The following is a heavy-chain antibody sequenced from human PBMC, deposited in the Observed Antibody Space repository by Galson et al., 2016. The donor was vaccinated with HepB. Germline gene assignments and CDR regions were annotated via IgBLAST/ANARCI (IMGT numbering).Heavy chain of an antibody. CDR2: INLGNGNT. CDR1: GYTFSNYA. Sequence: SVKVSCKASGYTFSNYAMHWVRQAPGQRLEWMGWINLGNGNTKYSQKFQGRVTITSDTSANIAYMEVSSLRSEDTAVYYCARNGGPVYSSSWQYYFGTDVWGQGTTVTVSS. J-gene: IGHJ6*02. CDR3: ARNGGPVYSSSWQYYFGTDV. V-gene: IGHV1-3*01. D-gene: IGHD6-13*01.